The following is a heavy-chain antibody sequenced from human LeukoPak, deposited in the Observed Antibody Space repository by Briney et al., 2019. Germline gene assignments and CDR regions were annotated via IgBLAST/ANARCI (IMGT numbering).Heavy chain of an antibody. V-gene: IGHV3-64D*06. Sequence: GGSLRPFCAASGSTFSSYIMDWVRQAPGKGPEYVSGINNNGGSTQYADSVKGRFTISRDNSKNTVYLQMSSLRPEDTAVYYCVKAKVGPTFDSWGQGTLVTVSS. D-gene: IGHD1-26*01. J-gene: IGHJ4*03. CDR2: INNNGGST. CDR1: GSTFSSYI. CDR3: VKAKVGPTFDS.